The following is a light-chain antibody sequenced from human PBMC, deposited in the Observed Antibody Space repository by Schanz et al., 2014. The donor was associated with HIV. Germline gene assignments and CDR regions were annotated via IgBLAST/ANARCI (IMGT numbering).Light chain of an antibody. CDR1: QSISSW. CDR2: KAS. CDR3: QQYSDYPWT. Sequence: DIQMTQSPSTLSASVGDTITITCRASQSISSWLAWYQQKPGKAPKLLISKASSVESGVPARFSGSGSGTDFTLFIASLQPDDFATYYCQQYSDYPWTFGHGTKVE. V-gene: IGKV1-5*03. J-gene: IGKJ1*01.